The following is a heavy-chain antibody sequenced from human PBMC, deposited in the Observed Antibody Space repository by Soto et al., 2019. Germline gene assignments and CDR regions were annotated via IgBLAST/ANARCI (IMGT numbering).Heavy chain of an antibody. J-gene: IGHJ6*02. CDR3: ARGDSTDCSNGVCSFFYNHDMDV. Sequence: ASVKVSCKASGYSFTDYHIHWVRQAPGQGLEWLGRINPKSGGTSTAQKFQGWVTMTTDTSISTASMELTRLASDDTAVYYCARGDSTDCSNGVCSFFYNHDMDVWGQGTTVTVSS. CDR1: GYSFTDYH. CDR2: INPKSGGT. V-gene: IGHV1-2*04. D-gene: IGHD2-8*01.